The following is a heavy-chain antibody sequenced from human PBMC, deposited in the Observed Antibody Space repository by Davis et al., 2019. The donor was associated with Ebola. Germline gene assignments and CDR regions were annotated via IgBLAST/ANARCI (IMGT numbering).Heavy chain of an antibody. CDR3: ARERGPYSMGGFEPFDI. V-gene: IGHV3-30*04. J-gene: IGHJ3*02. D-gene: IGHD1-26*01. Sequence: GGSLRLSCAASGFTFSSYAMHWVRQAPGKGLEWVATVAYDGSYDFYADSVKGRFTISRDNSKNTLYLQMDSLTAEDTAVYYCARERGPYSMGGFEPFDIWGQGTRVTVSS. CDR1: GFTFSSYA. CDR2: VAYDGSYD.